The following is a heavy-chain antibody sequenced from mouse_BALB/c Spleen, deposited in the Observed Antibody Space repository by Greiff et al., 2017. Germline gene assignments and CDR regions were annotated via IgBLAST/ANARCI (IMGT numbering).Heavy chain of an antibody. V-gene: IGHV5-9-1*01. CDR3: ARDVGSSYVDV. D-gene: IGHD1-3*01. J-gene: IGHJ1*01. CDR1: GFTFSSYG. Sequence: EVLLVESGGDLVKPGGSLKLSCAASGFTFSSYGMSWVRQTPDKRLEWVATISSGGSYTYYHDSVKGRFTISRANAKNTLYLEMSSLRSEDTAMYYCARDVGSSYVDVGGAGTTVTVSA. CDR2: ISSGGSYT.